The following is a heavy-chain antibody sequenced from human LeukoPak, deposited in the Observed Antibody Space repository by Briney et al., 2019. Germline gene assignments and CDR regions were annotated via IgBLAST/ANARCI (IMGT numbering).Heavy chain of an antibody. CDR3: ARVSSFSMDV. V-gene: IGHV3-21*01. Sequence: GGSLRLSCAASGFTFSYFTINWVRQAPGTGLEWVSSISSGGGYIYYADSVKGRFTISRDNARNSVHLQMNSLRAEDTAVYYCARVSSFSMDVWGQGTTVTVSS. D-gene: IGHD6-6*01. J-gene: IGHJ6*02. CDR1: GFTFSYFT. CDR2: ISSGGGYI.